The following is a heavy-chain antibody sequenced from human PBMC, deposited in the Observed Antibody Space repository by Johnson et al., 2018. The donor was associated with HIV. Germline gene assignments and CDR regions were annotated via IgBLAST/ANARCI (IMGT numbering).Heavy chain of an antibody. V-gene: IGHV3-9*01. CDR2: ISWNSGSI. J-gene: IGHJ3*02. CDR1: GFTFDDYA. CDR3: VRKGDAFDI. Sequence: VQLVESGGGVVQPGRSLRLSCAASGFTFDDYAMHWVRQAPGKGLEWVSGISWNSGSIGYADSVKGRFTISRDNSKNTLFLQMDSLRAEDTAVYYCVRKGDAFDIWGQGTMVIVSS.